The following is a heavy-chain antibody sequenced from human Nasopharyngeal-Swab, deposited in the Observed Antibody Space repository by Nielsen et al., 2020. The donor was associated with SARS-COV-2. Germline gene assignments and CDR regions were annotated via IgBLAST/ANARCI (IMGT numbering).Heavy chain of an antibody. J-gene: IGHJ5*02. V-gene: IGHV3-23*01. CDR2: ISGSGGST. D-gene: IGHD3-9*01. CDR1: GFTFSSYA. CDR3: AKAGWGGRYFDWHKS. Sequence: GESLKTSCAAPGFTFSSYAMSWVRQAPGKGLEWGSAISGSGGSTYYADSVKGRFTISRDNSKNTLYLQMNSLRAEDTAVYFCAKAGWGGRYFDWHKSWGQGTLVTVSS.